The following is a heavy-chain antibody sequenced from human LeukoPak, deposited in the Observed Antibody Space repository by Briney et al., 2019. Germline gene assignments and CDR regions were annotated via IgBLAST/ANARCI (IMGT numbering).Heavy chain of an antibody. CDR2: INPNSGAT. CDR3: ARPSDYGDYIDY. D-gene: IGHD4-17*01. J-gene: IGHJ4*02. CDR1: GYTFTDYY. Sequence: DSVKVSGKGSGYTFTDYYMHWVRQAPGQGLEWMAKINPNSGATAYAERFQGRVTLTRDTSISTIYMELRTLTSGDTAVYYCARPSDYGDYIDYWGQGTPVTASS. V-gene: IGHV1-2*02.